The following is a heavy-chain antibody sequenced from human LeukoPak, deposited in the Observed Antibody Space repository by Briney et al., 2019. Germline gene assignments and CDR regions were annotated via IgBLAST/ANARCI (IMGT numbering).Heavy chain of an antibody. CDR1: GGTFSSYA. CDR2: IIPIFGTA. J-gene: IGHJ4*02. D-gene: IGHD3-10*01. V-gene: IGHV1-69*13. Sequence: SVKVSCKASGGTFSSYAISWVRQAPGQGLEWMGGIIPIFGTANYAQKFQGRVTITADESTSTAYMELSSLRSEDTAVYYCARTDGSGSYYDSDYFDYWGQGTLVTVSS. CDR3: ARTDGSGSYYDSDYFDY.